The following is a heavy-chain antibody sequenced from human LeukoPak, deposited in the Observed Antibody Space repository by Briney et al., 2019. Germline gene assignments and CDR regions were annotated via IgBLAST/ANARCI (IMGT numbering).Heavy chain of an antibody. Sequence: PGGSLRLSCAASGFTFNNYNMNWVRQAPGKALEWVSSITSSGTYIFYADSVKGRFTISRDNAKNSLYLQMNSLRAEDTAVYFCARGSRLGVVERGAFDIWGQGTMVTVSS. CDR1: GFTFNNYN. J-gene: IGHJ3*02. D-gene: IGHD3-3*01. V-gene: IGHV3-21*01. CDR3: ARGSRLGVVERGAFDI. CDR2: ITSSGTYI.